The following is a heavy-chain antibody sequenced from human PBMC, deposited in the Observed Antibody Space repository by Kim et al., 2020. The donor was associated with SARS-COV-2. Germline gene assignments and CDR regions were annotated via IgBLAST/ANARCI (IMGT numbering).Heavy chain of an antibody. CDR2: VSHSGDT. D-gene: IGHD5-18*01. J-gene: IGHJ6*04. V-gene: IGHV4-34*01. CDR3: AGTSGRGYVLG. CDR1: GGSFSDYS. Sequence: SETLSLTCAVYGGSFSDYSWSWIRQSPEMGLEWIGEVSHSGDTNYNPSLSSRVTISVDTSKNQFSLKVNSVTAADMAVYFCAGTSGRGYVLGRGEGTTVTVSS.